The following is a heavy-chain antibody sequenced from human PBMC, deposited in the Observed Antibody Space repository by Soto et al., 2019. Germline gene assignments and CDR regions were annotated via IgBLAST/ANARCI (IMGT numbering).Heavy chain of an antibody. V-gene: IGHV4-39*01. Sequence: PSGTLSLTCTASGGPITSSSYYWAWIRQAPGKGLEWIGSSYYSGRAYYNPSLKSRVSTSVDTSNNQFSLKLSSVTAADTAVYYCASMYYYDSNAYYVEYFRHWGQGTLVTVSS. J-gene: IGHJ1*01. D-gene: IGHD3-22*01. CDR2: SYYSGRA. CDR3: ASMYYYDSNAYYVEYFRH. CDR1: GGPITSSSYY.